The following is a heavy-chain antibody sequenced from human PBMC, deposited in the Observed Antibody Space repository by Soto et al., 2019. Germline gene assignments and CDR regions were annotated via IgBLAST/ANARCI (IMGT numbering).Heavy chain of an antibody. CDR2: IWYDGSNK. CDR1: GFTFSSYG. CDR3: AKDPNYDFWSGYSGSGWFDP. Sequence: GGSLRLSCAASGFTFSSYGMHWVRQAPGKGLEWVAVIWYDGSNKYYADSVKGRFTISRDNSKNSLYLQMNSLRAEDTAVYYCAKDPNYDFWSGYSGSGWFDPWGQGTLVTVS. J-gene: IGHJ5*02. D-gene: IGHD3-3*01. V-gene: IGHV3-33*06.